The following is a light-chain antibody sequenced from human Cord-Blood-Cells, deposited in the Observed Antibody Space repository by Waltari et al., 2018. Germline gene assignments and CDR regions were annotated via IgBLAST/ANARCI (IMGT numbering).Light chain of an antibody. J-gene: IGKJ3*01. CDR3: QQYYSTPFT. CDR1: QSVLYSSNNKNY. V-gene: IGKV4-1*01. Sequence: DIVMTQSPDSLAVSLGERATINCKSSQSVLYSSNNKNYLAWYQQKPGQPPKLLIYLAFTRESGVPDRFSGSGSGTDFTLTISSLQAEDVAVYYCQQYYSTPFTFGPGTKVDIK. CDR2: LAF.